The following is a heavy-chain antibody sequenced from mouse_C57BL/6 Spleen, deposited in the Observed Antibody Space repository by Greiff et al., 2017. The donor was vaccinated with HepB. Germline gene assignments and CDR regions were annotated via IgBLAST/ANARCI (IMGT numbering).Heavy chain of an antibody. CDR2: IWSGGST. Sequence: VQLVESGPGLVQPSQSLSITCTVSGFSLTSYGVHWVRQSPGKGLEWLGVIWSGGSTDYNAAFISRLSISKDNSKSQVFFKMNSLQADDTAIYYCARNYGYYGSSYFDYWGQGTTLTVSS. V-gene: IGHV2-2*01. CDR3: ARNYGYYGSSYFDY. CDR1: GFSLTSYG. D-gene: IGHD1-1*01. J-gene: IGHJ2*01.